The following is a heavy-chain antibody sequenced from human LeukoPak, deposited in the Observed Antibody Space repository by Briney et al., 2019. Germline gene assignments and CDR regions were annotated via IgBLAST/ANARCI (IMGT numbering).Heavy chain of an antibody. D-gene: IGHD6-13*01. V-gene: IGHV3-30*18. CDR2: ISYDGSYK. Sequence: PGGSLRLSCAASEFTFSTYAMHWVRQAPGKGLEWVAVISYDGSYKFYADSVKGRFTISRDNSKSTLYLQMNSLRAEDTAVYYCAKDRYSGLNTIDYWGRGTRVTVSS. J-gene: IGHJ4*02. CDR3: AKDRYSGLNTIDY. CDR1: EFTFSTYA.